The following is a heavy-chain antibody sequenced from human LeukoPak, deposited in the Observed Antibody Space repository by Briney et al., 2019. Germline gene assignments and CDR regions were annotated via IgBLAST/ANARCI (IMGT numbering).Heavy chain of an antibody. D-gene: IGHD2-21*01. CDR1: GLSFSSHL. J-gene: IGHJ4*02. Sequence: GGSLRLSCAASGLSFSSHLVHWVRQAPGKGLVWVSRISDDGSYTSNVDSVKGRFTISRDNVNNMLYLHMNSLRAEDTAVYYCASFGISWRSSYWGQGTLVTVSS. CDR2: ISDDGSYT. V-gene: IGHV3-74*01. CDR3: ASFGISWRSSY.